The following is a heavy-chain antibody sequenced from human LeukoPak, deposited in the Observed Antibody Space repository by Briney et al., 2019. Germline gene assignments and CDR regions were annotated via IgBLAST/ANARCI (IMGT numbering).Heavy chain of an antibody. CDR1: GGSFSGYY. V-gene: IGHV4-34*01. CDR2: INHSGST. CDR3: ARGYYGSGSYYKASDNYYYYMDV. D-gene: IGHD3-10*01. Sequence: SETLSLTCAVYGGSFSGYYWSWIRQPPGKGLEWIGEINHSGSTNYNPSLKSRVTISVDTSKNQFSLKLSSVTAADTAVYYCARGYYGSGSYYKASDNYYYYMDVWGKGTTVTISS. J-gene: IGHJ6*03.